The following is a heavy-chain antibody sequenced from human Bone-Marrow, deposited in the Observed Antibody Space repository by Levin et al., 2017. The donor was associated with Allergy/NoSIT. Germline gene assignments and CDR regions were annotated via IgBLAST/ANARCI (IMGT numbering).Heavy chain of an antibody. J-gene: IGHJ5*02. CDR3: VRDSPNSRFDP. V-gene: IGHV3-74*01. CDR1: GFTFRNFW. CDR2: VNNDGIST. Sequence: GESLKISCAASGFTFRNFWMHWVRQAPGKGLVWVAYVNNDGISTNYADSVRGRFTISRDNAKNTLFLEMNSLRAEDTAVYYCVRDSPNSRFDPWGQGTLVTVSS.